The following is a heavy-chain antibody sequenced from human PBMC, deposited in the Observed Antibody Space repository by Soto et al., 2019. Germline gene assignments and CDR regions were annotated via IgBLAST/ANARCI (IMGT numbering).Heavy chain of an antibody. CDR1: GDSVSSNSAA. J-gene: IGHJ6*02. D-gene: IGHD6-13*01. Sequence: QTLSLTCAISGDSVSSNSAAWNWIRQSPSRGLEWLGRTYYRSKWYNDYAVSVKSRITINPDTSKNQFSLQLNSVTPEDTAVYYCARKFSSSWSYYYYGMDVWGQGTTVTVSS. V-gene: IGHV6-1*01. CDR3: ARKFSSSWSYYYYGMDV. CDR2: TYYRSKWYN.